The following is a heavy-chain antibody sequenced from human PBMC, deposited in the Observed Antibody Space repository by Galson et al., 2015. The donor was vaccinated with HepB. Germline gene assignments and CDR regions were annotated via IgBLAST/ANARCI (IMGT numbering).Heavy chain of an antibody. CDR3: ARVFSGTSRSGYYIYFDY. D-gene: IGHD3-22*01. J-gene: IGHJ4*02. Sequence: SLRLSCAASGFTFDDYGMSWVRQAPGKGLEWVSGIAWNGGNTGYADSVKGRFTISRDNAKNSLYLQVISLRVEDTALYYCARVFSGTSRSGYYIYFDYWGQGTLVTVSS. CDR2: IAWNGGNT. V-gene: IGHV3-20*04. CDR1: GFTFDDYG.